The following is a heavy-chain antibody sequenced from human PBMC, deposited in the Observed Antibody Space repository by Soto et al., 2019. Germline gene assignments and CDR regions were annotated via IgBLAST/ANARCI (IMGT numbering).Heavy chain of an antibody. CDR1: GGSISSGGYY. CDR2: IYYSGST. CDR3: ARNERYYYGSGSGPFDP. Sequence: PSETLSLTCTVSGGSISSGGYYWSWIRQPPGKGLEWIGYIYYSGSTYHNPSLKSRVTIAVDTSKNQFSLKLSSVTAADTAVYYCARNERYYYGSGSGPFDPWGQGTLVTVSS. V-gene: IGHV4-31*03. J-gene: IGHJ5*02. D-gene: IGHD3-10*01.